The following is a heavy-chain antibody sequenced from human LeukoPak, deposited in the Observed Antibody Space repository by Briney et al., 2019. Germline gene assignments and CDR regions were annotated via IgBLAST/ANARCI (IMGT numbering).Heavy chain of an antibody. CDR3: ARDLYYGSASPRLDY. J-gene: IGHJ4*02. Sequence: PGGSLRLSCAASGFTFSHHNMNWVRQVPGKGLEWVSYISSSGNTIYYADSVEGRFTISRDNAHGSLYLQMNSLRVEDTAIYYCARDLYYGSASPRLDYWGQGTLVTVSS. CDR1: GFTFSHHN. D-gene: IGHD3-10*01. V-gene: IGHV3-48*01. CDR2: ISSSGNTI.